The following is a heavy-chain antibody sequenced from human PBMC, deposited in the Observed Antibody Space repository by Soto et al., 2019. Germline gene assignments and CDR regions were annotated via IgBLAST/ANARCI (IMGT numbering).Heavy chain of an antibody. CDR2: IYYSGST. J-gene: IGHJ4*02. V-gene: IGHV4-39*01. CDR1: GGSISSSSYY. CDR3: ARHTGYSSGWYISY. D-gene: IGHD6-19*01. Sequence: PSGTLSLTCTVSGGSISSSSYYWGWIRQPPGKGLEWIGSIYYSGSTYYNPSLKSRVTISVDTSKNQFSLKLSSVTAADTAVYYCARHTGYSSGWYISYWGQGTLVTVS.